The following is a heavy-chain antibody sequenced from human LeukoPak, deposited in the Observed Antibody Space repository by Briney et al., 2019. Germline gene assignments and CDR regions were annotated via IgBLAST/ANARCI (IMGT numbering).Heavy chain of an antibody. Sequence: GRSLRLSCAASGFTFSAFAMHWVRQAPGKGLEWVADISYDARNKYYAVSVRGWFTISRDNSRNTLFLQLNSLKAEDTAVYFCARGTTDIVADISDDFDIWGQGSVVTVSS. CDR2: ISYDARNK. D-gene: IGHD5-12*01. V-gene: IGHV3-30*04. J-gene: IGHJ3*02. CDR3: ARGTTDIVADISDDFDI. CDR1: GFTFSAFA.